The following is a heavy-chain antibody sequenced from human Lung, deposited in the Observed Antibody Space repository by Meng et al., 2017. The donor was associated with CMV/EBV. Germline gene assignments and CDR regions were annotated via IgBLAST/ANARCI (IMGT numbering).Heavy chain of an antibody. Sequence: GEXXKISCTASGFTFSAYAMNWVRQAPGKGLEWVSSISTTSSYIYYADSVKGRLTISRDNAKNSLYLQMNSRRAEDTAVYYCARSWDGMDVWGQGTTVTVSS. CDR3: ARSWDGMDV. V-gene: IGHV3-21*06. CDR1: GFTFSAYA. CDR2: ISTTSSYI. J-gene: IGHJ6*02.